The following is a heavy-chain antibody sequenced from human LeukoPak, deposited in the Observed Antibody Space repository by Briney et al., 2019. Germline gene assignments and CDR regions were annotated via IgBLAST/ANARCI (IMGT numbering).Heavy chain of an antibody. CDR3: ARGYSGSPIGNDAFDI. Sequence: SETLSFTCTVSGDSISSYYWSWIRQPAGKGLEWIGRIYTSGSTNYNPSLKSRVTMSIDTSKNQFSLKLSSVTAADTAVYYCARGYSGSPIGNDAFDIWGQGTMVTVSS. V-gene: IGHV4-4*07. CDR2: IYTSGST. CDR1: GDSISSYY. D-gene: IGHD1-26*01. J-gene: IGHJ3*02.